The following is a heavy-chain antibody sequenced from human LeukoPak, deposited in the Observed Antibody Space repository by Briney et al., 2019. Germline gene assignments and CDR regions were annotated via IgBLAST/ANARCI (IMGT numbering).Heavy chain of an antibody. Sequence: ASVKVSCMASGYTFTGYYMHWVRQAPGQGLEWMGWINPNSGGTNYAQKFQGRVTMTRGTSISTAYMELSRLRSDDTAVYYCARGYDILTAYQGYWGQGTLVTVSS. CDR2: INPNSGGT. CDR1: GYTFTGYY. CDR3: ARGYDILTAYQGY. V-gene: IGHV1-2*02. D-gene: IGHD3-9*01. J-gene: IGHJ4*02.